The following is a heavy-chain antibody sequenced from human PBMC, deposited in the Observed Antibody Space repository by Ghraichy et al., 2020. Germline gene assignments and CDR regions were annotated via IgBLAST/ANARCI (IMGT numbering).Heavy chain of an antibody. Sequence: GGSLRLSCIASGFSFSRHWISWVRRAPGMGLEWVANISPDGGQQYYVGSVRGRFTISRDNAKNSRFLQMNSLRAEDTAVYYCAGDADGFDIWGQGTRVSVSS. CDR1: GFSFSRHW. CDR2: ISPDGGQQ. CDR3: AGDADGFDI. J-gene: IGHJ3*02. V-gene: IGHV3-7*03.